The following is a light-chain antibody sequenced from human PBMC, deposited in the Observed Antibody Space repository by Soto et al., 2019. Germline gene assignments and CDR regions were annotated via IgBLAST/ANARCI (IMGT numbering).Light chain of an antibody. Sequence: DVVMTQSPLSLPVTLGQPASISCRSSQSLVYSDGNTYLNWFQQRPGQSPRRLIYTVSNRDSGVPDRFSGGGSGTDFTLKISRVEAADVGVYYCMQGTHWPWTFGQGTKVQIK. CDR1: QSLVYSDGNTY. J-gene: IGKJ1*01. CDR3: MQGTHWPWT. CDR2: TVS. V-gene: IGKV2-30*01.